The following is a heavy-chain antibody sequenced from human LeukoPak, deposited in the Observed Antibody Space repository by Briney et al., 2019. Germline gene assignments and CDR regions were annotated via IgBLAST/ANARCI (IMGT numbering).Heavy chain of an antibody. Sequence: SETLSLTCSVSSGSINSNDYYWSWIRQPPGKGLEWIGYVFYSGSTYYNPSLRSRVTMSVDTSKNQFSLNLNSVTAADTAVYYCARERGGNSRLDGFDIWGQGTVVTVSS. CDR2: VFYSGST. CDR1: SGSINSNDYY. CDR3: ARERGGNSRLDGFDI. D-gene: IGHD4-23*01. J-gene: IGHJ3*02. V-gene: IGHV4-30-4*01.